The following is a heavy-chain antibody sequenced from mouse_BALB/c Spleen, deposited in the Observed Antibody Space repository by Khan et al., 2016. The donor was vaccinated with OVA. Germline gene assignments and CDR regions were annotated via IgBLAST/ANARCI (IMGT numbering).Heavy chain of an antibody. J-gene: IGHJ2*01. CDR2: ISTDSVNT. V-gene: IGHV1S137*01. Sequence: QVHLQQSGPELVRPGVSVKISCKGSGYTFTDYSMHWVKQSHAKSLEWIGVISTDSVNTNYNQKFKGKATLIVDKSSSTAYMELARMTSEDSAIYYCAIRDYFDYWGQGTTLTVSS. CDR3: AIRDYFDY. CDR1: GYTFTDYS.